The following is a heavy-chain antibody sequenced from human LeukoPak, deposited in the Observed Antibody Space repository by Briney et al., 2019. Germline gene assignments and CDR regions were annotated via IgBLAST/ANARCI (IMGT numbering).Heavy chain of an antibody. Sequence: GGSLRLSCAASGLTFSSFGMHWVRQAPGKGLEWVAVIWKDGSHEYYADSEKGRFTISRDNSRNTVYLQMNRLRAEDTAVYYCAKDATEYGDSHFDCWGQGSLGTVSS. D-gene: IGHD4-17*01. CDR2: IWKDGSHE. V-gene: IGHV3-33*06. CDR3: AKDATEYGDSHFDC. J-gene: IGHJ4*02. CDR1: GLTFSSFG.